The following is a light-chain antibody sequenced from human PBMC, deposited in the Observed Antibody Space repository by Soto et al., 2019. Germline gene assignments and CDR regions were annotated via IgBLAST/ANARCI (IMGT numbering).Light chain of an antibody. Sequence: DIQMTQSPSTLSASVGDRVTITCRASQSISSWLAWYQRKPGKAPKLLIYKASSLESGVPSRFSGSGPGTEFTLTISSLQPDDFATYYCQQYNSYPWTFGQGTKVDI. CDR1: QSISSW. CDR3: QQYNSYPWT. V-gene: IGKV1-5*03. J-gene: IGKJ1*01. CDR2: KAS.